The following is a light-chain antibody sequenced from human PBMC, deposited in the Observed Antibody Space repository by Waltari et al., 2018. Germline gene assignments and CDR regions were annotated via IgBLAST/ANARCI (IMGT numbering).Light chain of an antibody. CDR1: SSDVGDYKS. CDR2: DVS. Sequence: QSALTQPASVSGSPGQSITIPCTATSSDVGDYKSVSLYQQHPGKVPKLMLYDVSQRPSGVSDRFSGSKSDNTASLTISGLQAEDEADYYCCSYAGSTTLIFGGGTKLTVL. V-gene: IGLV2-23*02. J-gene: IGLJ2*01. CDR3: CSYAGSTTLI.